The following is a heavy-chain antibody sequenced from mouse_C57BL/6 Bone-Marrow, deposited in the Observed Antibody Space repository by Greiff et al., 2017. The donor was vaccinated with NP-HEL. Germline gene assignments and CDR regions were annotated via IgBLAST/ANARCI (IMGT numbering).Heavy chain of an antibody. D-gene: IGHD2-14*01. CDR2: ISGGGGNT. J-gene: IGHJ3*01. CDR1: GFTFSSYT. CDR3: ARHGVLAD. Sequence: EVKLMESGGGLVKPGGSLKLSCAASGFTFSSYTMSWVRQTPEKRLEWVATISGGGGNTYYPDSVKGRFTISRDNAKNTLYLQMSSLRSDDTALYYCARHGVLADWGQGTLVTVSA. V-gene: IGHV5-9*01.